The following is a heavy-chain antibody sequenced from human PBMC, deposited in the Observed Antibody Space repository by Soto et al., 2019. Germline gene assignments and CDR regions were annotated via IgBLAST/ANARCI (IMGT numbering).Heavy chain of an antibody. J-gene: IGHJ6*02. CDR3: ERSRNLDV. V-gene: IGHV4-34*01. D-gene: IGHD1-1*01. CDR1: GGSFSGWH. CDR2: ASHTGGT. Sequence: QVQVQQWGAGLLNFSETLSLTCAVNGGSFSGWHWNWIRQPPGKGLEWIGEASHTGGTNYNPSLESRVTISVDRSRNQLSLKLTSVSAADTAVYYCERSRNLDVWGPGTTVIVSS.